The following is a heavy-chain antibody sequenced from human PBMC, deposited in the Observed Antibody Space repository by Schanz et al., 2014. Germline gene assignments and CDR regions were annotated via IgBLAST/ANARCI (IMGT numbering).Heavy chain of an antibody. V-gene: IGHV4-31*03. J-gene: IGHJ4*02. D-gene: IGHD6-13*01. Sequence: QVQLQESGPGLVKPSQTLSLTCTVSGASITSGGPSWTWIRKVPGKCLEWIGCIDDTWGPKNNSPLKARVTLSLDASTNQFSLKLSSVTAADTAVYYCAREGTGAVRGYFDYWGQGALVTVSS. CDR3: AREGTGAVRGYFDY. CDR2: IDDTWGP. CDR1: GASITSGGPS.